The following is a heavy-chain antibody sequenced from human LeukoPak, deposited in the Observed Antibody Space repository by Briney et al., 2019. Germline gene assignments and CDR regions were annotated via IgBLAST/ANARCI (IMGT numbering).Heavy chain of an antibody. CDR3: VRGYSGSFLDY. Sequence: GGSLRLSCAASGXTFSNYWMHWVRQAPGKGLVWVSRINSDGSTASYADSVKGRFTISRDNAKNTLSLQMSSLRAEDTAVYYCVRGYSGSFLDYWGQGTLVTVSS. CDR2: INSDGSTA. CDR1: GXTFSNYW. D-gene: IGHD1-26*01. V-gene: IGHV3-74*01. J-gene: IGHJ4*02.